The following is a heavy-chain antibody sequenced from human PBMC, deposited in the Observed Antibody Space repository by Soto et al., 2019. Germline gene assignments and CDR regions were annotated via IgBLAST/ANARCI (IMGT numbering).Heavy chain of an antibody. CDR3: AKGSGGGTIFGVALDL. V-gene: IGHV3-9*01. J-gene: IGHJ5*02. CDR1: GFTFDHYA. CDR2: ISWNSKSI. D-gene: IGHD3-3*01. Sequence: EVQLVESGGGLVQPGGSLRLSCAASGFTFDHYAMHWVRQAPGKGLEWVGGISWNSKSIGYVDSVKGRFTISRDSAKNSLYLQMNNLRIEDTALYLCAKGSGGGTIFGVALDLWGQGALVTVSS.